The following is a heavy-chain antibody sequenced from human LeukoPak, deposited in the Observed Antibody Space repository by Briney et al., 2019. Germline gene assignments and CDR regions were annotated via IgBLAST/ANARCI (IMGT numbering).Heavy chain of an antibody. CDR1: GYSFTNNW. CDR3: ATRLREQFDS. Sequence: GESLKISCKASGYSFTNNWIGWVRHMPGKGLEWLGILYPRDSDTRYSPSFQGQVTISADKSITTAYLQWSSLRASDTAMYYCATRLREQFDSWGQGTLVTVSS. D-gene: IGHD1/OR15-1a*01. V-gene: IGHV5-51*01. CDR2: LYPRDSDT. J-gene: IGHJ4*02.